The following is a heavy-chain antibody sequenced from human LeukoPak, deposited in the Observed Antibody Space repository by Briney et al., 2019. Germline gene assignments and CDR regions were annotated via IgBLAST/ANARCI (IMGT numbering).Heavy chain of an antibody. CDR1: GYTFTGYY. D-gene: IGHD3-10*01. CDR2: INPNSGGT. V-gene: IGHV1-2*02. J-gene: IGHJ4*02. Sequence: ASVKVSCKASGYTFTGYYMHWVRQAPGQGLEWMGWINPNSGGTNYAQKFQGRATMTRDTSISTAYMELSRLRSDDTAVYYCARDDPSIVRGVIIELFDYWGQGTLVTVSS. CDR3: ARDDPSIVRGVIIELFDY.